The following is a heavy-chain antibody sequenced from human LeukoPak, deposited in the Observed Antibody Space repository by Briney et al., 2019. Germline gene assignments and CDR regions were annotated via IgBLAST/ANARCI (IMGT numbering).Heavy chain of an antibody. D-gene: IGHD3-3*01. J-gene: IGHJ4*02. Sequence: ASVKVSCKASGYTFTSYDINWVRQATGQGLEWMGWMNPNSGNTDYAQKFQGRVTITRNTSISTAYMELSSLRSDDTAVYYCAKGFSRMEWSQDYWGQGTLVTVSS. V-gene: IGHV1-8*03. CDR2: MNPNSGNT. CDR3: AKGFSRMEWSQDY. CDR1: GYTFTSYD.